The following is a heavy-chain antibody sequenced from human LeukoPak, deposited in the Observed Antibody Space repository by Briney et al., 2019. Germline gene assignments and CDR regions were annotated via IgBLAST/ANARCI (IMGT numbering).Heavy chain of an antibody. D-gene: IGHD2/OR15-2a*01. CDR3: ARDGGSNWAY. CDR1: GGTFSSYA. J-gene: IGHJ4*02. V-gene: IGHV1-69*13. CDR2: IIPIFGTA. Sequence: ASVTVSCKASGGTFSSYAISWVRQAPGQGLEWMGGIIPIFGTANYAQKFQGRVTITADESTSTAYMELSRLRSEDTAVYYCARDGGSNWAYWGQGTLVTVSS.